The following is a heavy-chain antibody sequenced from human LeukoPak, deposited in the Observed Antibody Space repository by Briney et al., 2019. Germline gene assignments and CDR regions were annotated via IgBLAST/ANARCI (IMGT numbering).Heavy chain of an antibody. J-gene: IGHJ3*02. CDR1: GGSLSDFY. D-gene: IGHD3-9*01. CDR3: ARHPGDMSSFDI. CDR2: IYYTGRT. V-gene: IGHV4-59*08. Sequence: SETLSLTCSVSGGSLSDFYWTWIRQPPGKGVEWIAYIYYTGRTSYNPSLKSRDTISVDTSKNQFSLKVSSVTAADTAIYYCARHPGDMSSFDIWSQGTMVTVSS.